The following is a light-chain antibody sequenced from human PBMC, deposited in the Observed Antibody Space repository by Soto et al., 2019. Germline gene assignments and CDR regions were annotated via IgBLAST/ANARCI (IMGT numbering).Light chain of an antibody. CDR1: QSVNSN. J-gene: IGKJ3*01. V-gene: IGKV3-15*01. CDR2: GAS. CDR3: QQYNNWPLA. Sequence: EIVMTQSPATLSVSPGERATLSCRASQSVNSNLAWYQQKPGQAPRLLIYGASTRATGIPARFSGSGSGTEFTLTISSLKSEDFEVYYCQQYNNWPLAFGPGTKVDIK.